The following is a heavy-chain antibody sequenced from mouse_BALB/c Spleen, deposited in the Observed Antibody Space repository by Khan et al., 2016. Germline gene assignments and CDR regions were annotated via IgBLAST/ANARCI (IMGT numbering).Heavy chain of an antibody. Sequence: EVQLQEPGPSPVKPSQILSLTCSVTGDSNTSGYWNWTRKFPGNKLEYMGYLSYSGSTYSNPSLKSRISITRDTFKNQYYLQLNSVATEDTATHYCASIVTTYYFDNWSQGTTLTVSS. CDR2: LSYSGST. D-gene: IGHD2-5*01. V-gene: IGHV3-8*02. CDR3: ASIVTTYYFDN. CDR1: GDSNTSGY. J-gene: IGHJ2*01.